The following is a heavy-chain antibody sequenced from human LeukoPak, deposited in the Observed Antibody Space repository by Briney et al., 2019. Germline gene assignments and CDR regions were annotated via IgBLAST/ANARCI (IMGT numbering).Heavy chain of an antibody. CDR2: VNTDGDST. CDR1: GFDFSDYW. Sequence: GGSLRLSCAASGFDFSDYWMHWVRQAPAKGPVWVSRVNTDGDSTIYADFVEGRFTISRDNAKNTLYLRMRTLRAEDTDVYYCARTRGNAFDIWGLGTLVTVSS. V-gene: IGHV3-74*01. CDR3: ARTRGNAFDI. D-gene: IGHD3-10*01. J-gene: IGHJ3*02.